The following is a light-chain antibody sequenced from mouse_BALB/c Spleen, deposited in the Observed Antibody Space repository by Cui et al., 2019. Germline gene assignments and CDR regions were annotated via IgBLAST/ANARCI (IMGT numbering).Light chain of an antibody. J-gene: IGKJ1*01. V-gene: IGKV16-104*01. Sequence: DVQITQSPSYLAAYHGETITINCRASKSISKYLAWYQEKPGKTNKLLIFSGSTLQSGIPSRFSGSGSGTDFTLTISSLEPEDFAMYYCQQHNEYPWTFGGGTKLEIK. CDR1: KSISKY. CDR2: SGS. CDR3: QQHNEYPWT.